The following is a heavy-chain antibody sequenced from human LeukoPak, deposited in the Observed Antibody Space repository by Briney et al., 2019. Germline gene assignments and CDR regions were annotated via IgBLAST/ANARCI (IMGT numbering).Heavy chain of an antibody. CDR3: ARTLGKCSGGSCYSYYYYGMDV. CDR2: ISSSSSYI. V-gene: IGHV3-21*04. D-gene: IGHD2-15*01. CDR1: GFTFSSYS. J-gene: IGHJ6*02. Sequence: GGSLRLSCAAPGFTFSSYSMNWVRQAPGKGLEWVSSISSSSSYIYYADSVKGRFTISRDNAKNSLYLQMNSLRAEDTAVYYCARTLGKCSGGSCYSYYYYGMDVWGQGTTVTVSS.